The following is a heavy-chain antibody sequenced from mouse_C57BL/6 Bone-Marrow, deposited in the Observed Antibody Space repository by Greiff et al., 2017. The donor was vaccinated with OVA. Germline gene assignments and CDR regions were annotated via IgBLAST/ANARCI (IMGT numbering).Heavy chain of an antibody. CDR2: IYPGSGNT. V-gene: IGHV1-84*01. CDR3: ARGDWDYFDY. CDR1: GYTFPDYY. Sequence: QVPLKQSGPELVKPGASVKISCKASGYTFPDYYIKWVKQRPGQGLGWIGWIYPGSGNTKYNEKFKGKATLTVDTSSSTAYMQLSSLTSEDSAVYFCARGDWDYFDYWGQGTTLTVSS. J-gene: IGHJ2*01. D-gene: IGHD4-1*01.